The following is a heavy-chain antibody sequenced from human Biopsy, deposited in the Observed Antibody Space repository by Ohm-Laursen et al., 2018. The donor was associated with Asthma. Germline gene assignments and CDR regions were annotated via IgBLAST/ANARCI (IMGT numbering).Heavy chain of an antibody. Sequence: TLSLNCAVYGDPSSSNYWSWIRQTPEKGLKCHGDTRHSRYTNYHPSLNRRITLSVETPKNQFSLRLNSVTAADTAVYYCARGSSSRHTQWELLVSGGKRAHSYYGMDVWGQGTTVTVSS. CDR1: GDPSSSNY. CDR3: ARGSSSRHTQWELLVSGGKRAHSYYGMDV. CDR2: TRHSRYT. D-gene: IGHD1-26*01. J-gene: IGHJ6*02. V-gene: IGHV4-34*01.